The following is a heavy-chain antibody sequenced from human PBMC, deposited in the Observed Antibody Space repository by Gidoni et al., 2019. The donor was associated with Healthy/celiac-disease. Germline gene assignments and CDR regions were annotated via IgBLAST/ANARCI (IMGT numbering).Heavy chain of an antibody. CDR1: GGTFSSYA. J-gene: IGHJ4*02. D-gene: IGHD2-21*02. CDR2: IIPILGIA. CDR3: ASVGGDGTSGDY. Sequence: QVQLVQSGAEVKKPGSSVKVSCKASGGTFSSYAISWVRQPPGQGLEWMGRIIPILGIANYAQKFQGRVTITADKSTSTAYMELSSLRSEDTAVYYCASVGGDGTSGDYWGQGTLVTVSS. V-gene: IGHV1-69*09.